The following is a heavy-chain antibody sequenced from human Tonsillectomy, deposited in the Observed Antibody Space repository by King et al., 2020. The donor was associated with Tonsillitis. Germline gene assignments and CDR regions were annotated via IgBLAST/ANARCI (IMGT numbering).Heavy chain of an antibody. D-gene: IGHD3/OR15-3a*01. V-gene: IGHV3-30*02. CDR1: GFTFSASV. CDR3: AKDLEGSWTFDK. J-gene: IGHJ4*02. CDR2: IMYGGNQK. Sequence: VQLVESGGGVVQPGGSLTLSCAASGFTFSASVMHWVRQVPGKGLEWVALIMYGGNQKYYADSVKGRFIISRDNFEKTLYLHMNNLRIDDTAIYYCAKDLEGSWTFDKWGQGTLVTVSS.